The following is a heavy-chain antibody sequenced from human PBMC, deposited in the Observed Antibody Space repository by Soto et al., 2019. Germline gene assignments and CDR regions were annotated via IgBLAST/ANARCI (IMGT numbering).Heavy chain of an antibody. V-gene: IGHV1-18*01. J-gene: IGHJ6*02. CDR3: ARDPSFITIFGVVTRYYYYGMDV. D-gene: IGHD3-3*01. Sequence: ASVKVSCKASGYTFTSYGISWVRQAPGQGLEWMGWISAYNGNTNYAQKLQGRVTMTTDTSTSTAYMELRSLRSDDTAVYYCARDPSFITIFGVVTRYYYYGMDVWGQGTTVTVSS. CDR2: ISAYNGNT. CDR1: GYTFTSYG.